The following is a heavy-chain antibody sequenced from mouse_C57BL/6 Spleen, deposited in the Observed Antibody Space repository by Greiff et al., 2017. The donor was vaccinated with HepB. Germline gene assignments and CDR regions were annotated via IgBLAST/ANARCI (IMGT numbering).Heavy chain of an antibody. D-gene: IGHD2-2*01. CDR3: ARSGGYGGYYAMDY. CDR2: INPNYGTT. Sequence: EVQLQQSGPELVKPGASVKISCKASGYSFTDYNMNWVKQSNGKSLEWIGVINPNYGTTSYNQKFKGKATLTVDQSSSTAYLQLNSLTSEDSAVYYCARSGGYGGYYAMDYWGQGTSVTVSS. V-gene: IGHV1-39*01. CDR1: GYSFTDYN. J-gene: IGHJ4*01.